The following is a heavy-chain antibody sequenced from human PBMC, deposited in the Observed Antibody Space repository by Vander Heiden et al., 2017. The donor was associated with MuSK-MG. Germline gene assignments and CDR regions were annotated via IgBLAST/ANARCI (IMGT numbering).Heavy chain of an antibody. Sequence: QKQLLESGGGVVHPGTSLRLSCAVSGFSFNDYDIPWVRQAPGEGLEWVAVVLFDGKTEYNGDSVEGRFSISRDFSRNTVHLQMNSLRPQDTAMYYCAVFYSLEPDGFDVWGRGTMVTVS. CDR3: AVFYSLEPDGFDV. D-gene: IGHD1-1*01. V-gene: IGHV3-30*03. J-gene: IGHJ3*01. CDR1: GFSFNDYD. CDR2: VLFDGKTE.